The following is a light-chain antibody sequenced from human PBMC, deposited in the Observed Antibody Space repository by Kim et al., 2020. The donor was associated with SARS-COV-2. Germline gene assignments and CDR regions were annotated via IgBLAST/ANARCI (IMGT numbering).Light chain of an antibody. V-gene: IGKV3-20*01. CDR3: QQYGSSPTT. J-gene: IGKJ5*01. Sequence: SPEEEPPPAGRASQTLSSSYLAWYQQIPGQAPRLLIYGASSSATAVPARFSGSGSGTDFTLTISRLEPEEFAVYFCQQYGSSPTTFGQGTRLGIK. CDR1: QTLSSSY. CDR2: GAS.